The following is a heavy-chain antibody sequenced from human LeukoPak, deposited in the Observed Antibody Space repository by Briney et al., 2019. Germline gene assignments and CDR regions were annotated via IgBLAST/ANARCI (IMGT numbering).Heavy chain of an antibody. CDR2: ITGSGGST. CDR3: AKWGDYDVLTGYYDPDY. V-gene: IGHV3-23*01. CDR1: GFTFSNYA. D-gene: IGHD3-9*01. Sequence: GGSLKLSCAASGFTFSNYAMSWVRQAPGKGLEWVSAITGSGGSTYYADSVKGRFTISRDNSKNTLYLQMNSLRAEDTAVYYCAKWGDYDVLTGYYDPDYWGQGTLVTVSS. J-gene: IGHJ4*02.